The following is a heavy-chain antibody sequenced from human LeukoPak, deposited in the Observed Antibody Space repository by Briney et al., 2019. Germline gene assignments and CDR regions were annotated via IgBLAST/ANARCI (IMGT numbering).Heavy chain of an antibody. CDR2: IYYSGST. Sequence: SETLSLTCTVSGGSISSSSYYWGWIRQPPGKGLEWIGSIYYSGSTYYNPSLKSRVTISVDTSKNQFSLKLSSVTAADTAVYYCARQGYSGSYRTYYFDYWGQGTLVTVSS. CDR1: GGSISSSSYY. CDR3: ARQGYSGSYRTYYFDY. D-gene: IGHD1-26*01. V-gene: IGHV4-39*01. J-gene: IGHJ4*02.